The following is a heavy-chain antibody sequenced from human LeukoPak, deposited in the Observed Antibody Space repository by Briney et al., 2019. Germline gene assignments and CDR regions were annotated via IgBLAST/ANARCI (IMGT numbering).Heavy chain of an antibody. D-gene: IGHD2-2*02. CDR2: IYYSGDT. CDR3: ASPGGYCSSTSCYIYFDY. V-gene: IGHV4-39*01. J-gene: IGHJ4*02. CDR1: GGSISSSSTY. Sequence: PSETLSLTCTVSGGSISSSSTYWGWIRQPPGKGLEWIGSIYYSGDTYYNPSLKSRVTISVDTSKNQFSLKLSSVTAADTAVYYCASPGGYCSSTSCYIYFDYWGQGTLVTVSS.